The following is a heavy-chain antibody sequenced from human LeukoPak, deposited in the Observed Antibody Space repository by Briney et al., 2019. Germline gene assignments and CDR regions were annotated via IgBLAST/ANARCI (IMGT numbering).Heavy chain of an antibody. CDR2: ISSSSSYI. CDR1: GFTFSSYN. J-gene: IGHJ4*02. CDR3: AAGRAGHFDWLYREYYFDY. Sequence: GGSLRLSCAASGFTFSSYNMNWVRQAPGKGLERVSSISSSSSYIYYADTVKGRFTISRDNAKNSLYLQMNSLRAEDTAVYYCAAGRAGHFDWLYREYYFDYWGQGTRVTVSS. V-gene: IGHV3-21*01. D-gene: IGHD3-9*01.